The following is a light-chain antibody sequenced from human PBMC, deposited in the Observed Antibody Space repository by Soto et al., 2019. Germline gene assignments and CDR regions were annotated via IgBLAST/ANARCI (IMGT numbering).Light chain of an antibody. CDR3: CSYVDGGTVV. V-gene: IGLV2-23*01. J-gene: IGLJ2*01. Sequence: QSALTQPASVSGSPGQSITISCIGTISDIGTSNFVSWYQQRPGKAPKLMIYEGIKRPSGISSRFSGSKSGNTASLTISGLQAEDEADYHCCSYVDGGTVVFGGGTQLTVL. CDR1: ISDIGTSNF. CDR2: EGI.